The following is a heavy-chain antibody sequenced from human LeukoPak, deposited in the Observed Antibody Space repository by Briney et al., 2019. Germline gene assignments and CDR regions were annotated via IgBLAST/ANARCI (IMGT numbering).Heavy chain of an antibody. V-gene: IGHV1-18*01. CDR3: SKDQCSSTSCYVGERTLDS. CDR2: ISGYNDNT. D-gene: IGHD2-2*01. CDR1: GYIFTHYG. Sequence: TSVTVSCKTSGYIFTHYGISWVRHGPGQGPEWRGWISGYNDNTNYAQRDQGRVTITTETATSTAYMYLRRLRFVATAVSYWSKDQCSSTSCYVGERTLDSWGPGTLVTVSS. J-gene: IGHJ4*02.